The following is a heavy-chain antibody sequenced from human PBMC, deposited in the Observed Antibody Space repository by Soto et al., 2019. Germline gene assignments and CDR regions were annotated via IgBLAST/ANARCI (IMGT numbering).Heavy chain of an antibody. J-gene: IGHJ4*02. Sequence: VELVQSGAEVKKPGASVKVSCKASGYTFPSSTISWLRQAPGQGLEWMGWINAYNGDTKYAHRVQGRVTMTTDTATNTAYLELASLTADDTAIYYCASANYGDSEYWGQGTRVTGSS. CDR1: GYTFPSST. V-gene: IGHV1-18*01. CDR3: ASANYGDSEY. CDR2: INAYNGDT. D-gene: IGHD4-17*01.